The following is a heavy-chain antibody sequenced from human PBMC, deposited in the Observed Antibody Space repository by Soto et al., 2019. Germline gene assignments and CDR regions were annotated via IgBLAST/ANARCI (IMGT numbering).Heavy chain of an antibody. J-gene: IGHJ1*01. CDR2: ISGYNGNT. Sequence: QVQLVQSGAEVKKPGASVKVSCKASGFIFSNYGISWVRQAPGQGPEWMGWISGYNGNTNYAQTLQGRVTMTTDTSKSTAYMELRSLRSDDTAVYYCARGGSTWSAEYYQHWGQGTLVIVSS. V-gene: IGHV1-18*01. CDR1: GFIFSNYG. D-gene: IGHD6-13*01. CDR3: ARGGSTWSAEYYQH.